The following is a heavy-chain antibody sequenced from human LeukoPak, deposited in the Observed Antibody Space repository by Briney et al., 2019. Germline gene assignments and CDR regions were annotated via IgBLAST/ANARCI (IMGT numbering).Heavy chain of an antibody. V-gene: IGHV3-74*01. CDR1: GFTFSTYW. Sequence: PGGSLRLSCAASGFTFSTYWMHWVRQAPGKGLVWVSRINTDGSSISYADSVKGRFTISRDNAKNTLNLQMNSLRAEDTAVYYCAKTGTPWYYFDYWGQGTLVTVSS. D-gene: IGHD1-1*01. CDR2: INTDGSSI. J-gene: IGHJ4*02. CDR3: AKTGTPWYYFDY.